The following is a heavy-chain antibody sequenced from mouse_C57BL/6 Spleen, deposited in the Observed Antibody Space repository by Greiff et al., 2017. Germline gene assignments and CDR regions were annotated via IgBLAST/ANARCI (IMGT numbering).Heavy chain of an antibody. D-gene: IGHD2-3*01. J-gene: IGHJ4*01. CDR1: GYSITSGYY. V-gene: IGHV3-6*01. Sequence: DVKLQESGPGLVKPSQSLSLTCSVTGYSITSGYYWNWIRQFPGNKLEWMGYISYDGSNNYNPSLKNRISITRDTSKNQFFLKLNSVTTEDTATYYCARAMIYDVQYSAMDYWGQGPSVTVSS. CDR2: ISYDGSN. CDR3: ARAMIYDVQYSAMDY.